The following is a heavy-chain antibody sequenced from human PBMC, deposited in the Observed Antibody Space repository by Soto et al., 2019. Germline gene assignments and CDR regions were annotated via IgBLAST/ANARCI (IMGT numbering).Heavy chain of an antibody. CDR3: ARGSRQSGYSSSGVCDY. Sequence: QVQLQESGPGLVKPSQTLSLICTVSGGSINSGGYYWNWIRQHPGKGLEWMGYIFYSGGTYYNPSLRRPVTLSADTSENQFSLTLSSVTAADPSVYFCARGSRQSGYSSSGVCDYWVQGTMVNVSS. D-gene: IGHD6-13*01. J-gene: IGHJ4*02. CDR1: GGSINSGGYY. V-gene: IGHV4-31*01. CDR2: IFYSGGT.